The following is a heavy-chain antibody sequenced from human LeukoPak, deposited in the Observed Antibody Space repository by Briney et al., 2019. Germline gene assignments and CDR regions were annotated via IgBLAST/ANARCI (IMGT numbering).Heavy chain of an antibody. CDR3: ARRSSGWYGHWYAP. J-gene: IGHJ5*02. V-gene: IGHV4-59*08. CDR2: IHYSGST. Sequence: SETLSLTCTVSGGSISSYYWSWIRQPPGKRLEWIGYIHYSGSTNYNPSLRGRVTISLDMSKNQFSLKLSSVTAADTAVYYCARRSSGWYGHWYAPWGQGTLVTVSS. CDR1: GGSISSYY. D-gene: IGHD6-19*01.